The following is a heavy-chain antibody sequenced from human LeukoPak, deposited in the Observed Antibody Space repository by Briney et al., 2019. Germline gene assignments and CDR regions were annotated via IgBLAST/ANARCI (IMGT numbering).Heavy chain of an antibody. V-gene: IGHV4-31*03. D-gene: IGHD3-10*01. CDR1: GGSISSGGYY. CDR2: IYYSGST. J-gene: IGHJ4*02. CDR3: ARVTQITMARGVHLDY. Sequence: PSETLSLTCTVSGGSISSGGYYWSWIRQHPGKGLEWIGYIYYSGSTYYNPSLKSRVTISVDTSKNQFSLKLSSVTAADTAVYYCARVTQITMARGVHLDYWGQGTLVTVSS.